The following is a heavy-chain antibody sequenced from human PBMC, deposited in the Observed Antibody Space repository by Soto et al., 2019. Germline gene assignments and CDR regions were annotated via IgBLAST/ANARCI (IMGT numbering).Heavy chain of an antibody. V-gene: IGHV3-21*01. Sequence: GGSLRLSCAASGFTFSSYSMNWVRKAPGKGLEWVSSISSSSSYIYYADSVKGRFTISRDNAKNSLYLQMNSLRAEDTAVYYCARELVAASDAFDIWGQGTMVTVSS. CDR3: ARELVAASDAFDI. CDR1: GFTFSSYS. D-gene: IGHD2-15*01. CDR2: ISSSSSYI. J-gene: IGHJ3*02.